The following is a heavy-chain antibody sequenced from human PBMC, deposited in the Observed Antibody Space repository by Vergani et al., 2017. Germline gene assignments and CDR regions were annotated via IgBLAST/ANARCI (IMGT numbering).Heavy chain of an antibody. CDR3: ARDPLYXTTWPFLLLDMDV. CDR1: GGSISSGSYY. J-gene: IGHJ6*02. CDR2: FYTGGGT. Sequence: QVQLQESGPGLVRLSQTLPLTCTVSGGSISSGSYYWSWFRQPAGKGLERIGRFYTGGGTSYNPSLKSRVTISVDTSKNQFSLQLSYVTGADTAVYYSARDPLYXTTWPFLLLDMDVWGQGTTVTVSS. D-gene: IGHD6-13*01. V-gene: IGHV4-61*02.